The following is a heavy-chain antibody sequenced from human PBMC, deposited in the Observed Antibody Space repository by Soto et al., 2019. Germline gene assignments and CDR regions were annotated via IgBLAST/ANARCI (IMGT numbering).Heavy chain of an antibody. J-gene: IGHJ6*02. Sequence: SETLSLTCTVSGGSISSYYWSWIRQPAGKGLEWIGRIYTSGSTNYNPSLKSRVTMSVDTSKNQFSLKLSSVTAADTAVYYCARETTDYCRGGSRYSYYYYGMDVWGQGTTVTVSS. CDR1: GGSISSYY. D-gene: IGHD2-15*01. V-gene: IGHV4-4*07. CDR3: ARETTDYCRGGSRYSYYYYGMDV. CDR2: IYTSGST.